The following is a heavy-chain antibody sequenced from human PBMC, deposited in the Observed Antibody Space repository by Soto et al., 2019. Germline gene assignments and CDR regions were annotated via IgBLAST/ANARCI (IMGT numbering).Heavy chain of an antibody. CDR3: ARDGDPESAFWRGPLGGDRFDP. CDR1: GGTFGNSA. CDR2: IVPMFGTA. D-gene: IGHD3-3*01. J-gene: IGHJ5*02. Sequence: QVQLVQSGAEVKKPGSSVNVSCKTSGGTFGNSAVAWVRQAPGQGLEWMGGIVPMFGTANYAQKFQGRLTITADDSTSTAYMELRSLRSDDTAVYYCARDGDPESAFWRGPLGGDRFDPWGQGTLVTVSS. V-gene: IGHV1-69*12.